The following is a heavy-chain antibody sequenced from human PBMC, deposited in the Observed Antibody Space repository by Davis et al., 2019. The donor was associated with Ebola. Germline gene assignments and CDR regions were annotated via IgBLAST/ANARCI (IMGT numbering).Heavy chain of an antibody. V-gene: IGHV4-34*01. D-gene: IGHD4-17*01. CDR1: GGSFSGYY. CDR2: INHSGST. CDR3: ARHTAYYGFDY. Sequence: SETLSLTCAVYGGSFSGYYWSWIRQPPGKGLEWIGEINHSGSTNYNLSLKSRVTISVDTSKNQFSLKLSSVTAADTAVYYCARHTAYYGFDYWGQGTLVTVSS. J-gene: IGHJ4*02.